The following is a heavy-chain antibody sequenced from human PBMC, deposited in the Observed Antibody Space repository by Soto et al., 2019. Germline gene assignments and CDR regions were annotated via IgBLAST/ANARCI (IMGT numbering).Heavy chain of an antibody. CDR1: GGTFRNYP. CDR2: IFPLTDIP. CDR3: ARGPLVVLNYFES. Sequence: ASVKVSFKASGGTFRNYPINWVRQAPGQGLEWMGSIFPLTDIPDYAQNFQARLTISADKSTSTAYMELSSLTSDDTAMYFCARGPLVVLNYFESWGQGTLVTVSS. J-gene: IGHJ4*02. V-gene: IGHV1-69*04.